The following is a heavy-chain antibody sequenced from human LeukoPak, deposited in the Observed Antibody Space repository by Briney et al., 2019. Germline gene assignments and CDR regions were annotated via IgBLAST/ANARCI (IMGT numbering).Heavy chain of an antibody. CDR2: IYYSGSA. CDR3: ARVDLYSSTWRASNWFDP. D-gene: IGHD6-13*01. J-gene: IGHJ5*02. CDR1: GGSISSGDYY. V-gene: IGHV4-30-4*01. Sequence: SETLSLTCTVSGGSISSGDYYWSWIRQPPGKGLEWIGYIYYSGSAYYNPSLKSRVTISVDTSKNQFSLKLCSVTAADTAVYYCARVDLYSSTWRASNWFDPWGQGTLVTVSS.